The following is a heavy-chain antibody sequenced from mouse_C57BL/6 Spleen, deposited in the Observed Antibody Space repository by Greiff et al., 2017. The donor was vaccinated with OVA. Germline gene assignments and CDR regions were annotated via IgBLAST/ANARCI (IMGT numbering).Heavy chain of an antibody. J-gene: IGHJ2*01. Sequence: VQLQQPGAELVKPGASVKLSCKASGYTFTSYWMHWVKQRPGQGLEWIGMIHPNSGSTNYNEKFKSKATLTVDKSSSTAYMQHSSLTSEDSAVYYCARSYCSSYESYLDYWGQGTTLTVSS. CDR3: ARSYCSSYESYLDY. CDR1: GYTFTSYW. CDR2: IHPNSGST. D-gene: IGHD1-1*01. V-gene: IGHV1-64*01.